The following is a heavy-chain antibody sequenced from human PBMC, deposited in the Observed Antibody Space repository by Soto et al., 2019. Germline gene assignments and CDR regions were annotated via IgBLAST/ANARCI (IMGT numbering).Heavy chain of an antibody. CDR1: GFSFSNYA. V-gene: IGHV3-23*01. Sequence: EVQLLESGGDLVQPGGSLRLSCAASGFSFSNYAMSWVRQAPGKGLKWVAAISGGSGAIYYADSVKGRFTISRDNSKNTLYLQMNSLRAEDTALYYCAKADPSTGPFDYWGQGTLVTVSS. CDR3: AKADPSTGPFDY. J-gene: IGHJ4*02. CDR2: ISGGSGAI. D-gene: IGHD4-17*01.